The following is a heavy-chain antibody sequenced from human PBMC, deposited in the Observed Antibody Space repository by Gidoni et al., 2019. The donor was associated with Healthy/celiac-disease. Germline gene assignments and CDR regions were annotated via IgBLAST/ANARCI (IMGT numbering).Heavy chain of an antibody. D-gene: IGHD3-16*01. CDR1: GYTFTSYA. CDR3: ARLRISYYYGMDV. CDR2: INAGNGNT. J-gene: IGHJ6*02. Sequence: QVQLVQSGAEVKKPGASVKVSCKASGYTFTSYAMHWVRQAPGQRLEWMGWINAGNGNTKYSQKFQGRVTITRDTSASTADMELSSLRSEDTAVYYCARLRISYYYGMDVWGQGTTVTVSS. V-gene: IGHV1-3*01.